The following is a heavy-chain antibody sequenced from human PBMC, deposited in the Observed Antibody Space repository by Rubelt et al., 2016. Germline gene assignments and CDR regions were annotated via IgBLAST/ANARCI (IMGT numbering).Heavy chain of an antibody. CDR3: ARSGSAELYFDY. CDR2: DGSNK. D-gene: IGHD1-14*01. V-gene: IGHV3-30*01. Sequence: DGSNKYYADSVKGRFTISRDNSKNTLYLQMNSLGAEDTAVYYCARSGSAELYFDYWGQGTLVTVSS. J-gene: IGHJ4*02.